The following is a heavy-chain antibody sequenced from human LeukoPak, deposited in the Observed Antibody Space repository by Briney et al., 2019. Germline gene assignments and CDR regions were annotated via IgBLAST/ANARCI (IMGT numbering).Heavy chain of an antibody. V-gene: IGHV3-53*01. CDR3: AALARDY. J-gene: IGHJ4*02. CDR1: GFIVSSDY. Sequence: PGGSLRLSCVASGFIVSSDYMTWVRQAPGKGLEWVSVIHNDGSTYYADSMKGRFTISRDNSKNTLYLQMNSRRVEDTAVYYCAALARDYWGQGTLVTVSS. CDR2: IHNDGST. D-gene: IGHD3-3*02.